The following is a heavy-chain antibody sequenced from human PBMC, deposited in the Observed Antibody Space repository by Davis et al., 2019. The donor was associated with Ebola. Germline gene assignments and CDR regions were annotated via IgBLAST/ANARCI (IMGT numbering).Heavy chain of an antibody. J-gene: IGHJ6*03. D-gene: IGHD2-2*01. CDR3: ARLGGYEYQLLWEVYYYYYYMDV. CDR2: IYPGDSDT. V-gene: IGHV5-51*01. Sequence: KVSCKGSGYSFTSYWIGWVRQMPGKGLEWMGIIYPGDSDTRYSPSFQGQVTISADKSISTAYLQWSSLKASDTAMYYCARLGGYEYQLLWEVYYYYYYMDVWGKGTTVTVSS. CDR1: GYSFTSYW.